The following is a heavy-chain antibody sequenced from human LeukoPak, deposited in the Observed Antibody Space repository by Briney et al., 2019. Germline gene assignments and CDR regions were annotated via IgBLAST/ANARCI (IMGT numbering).Heavy chain of an antibody. V-gene: IGHV3-53*01. J-gene: IGHJ4*02. Sequence: GGSLRLSCAISGSTVSANVMNWVRQAPGKGREWLSAINSEGDTFYADSVRGRFTISRDDSQDTLSLQMNSLRVEDTAFYFCARDMGWSYDCWGQGTLVTVSS. CDR2: INSEGDT. CDR3: ARDMGWSYDC. CDR1: GSTVSANV. D-gene: IGHD3-10*01.